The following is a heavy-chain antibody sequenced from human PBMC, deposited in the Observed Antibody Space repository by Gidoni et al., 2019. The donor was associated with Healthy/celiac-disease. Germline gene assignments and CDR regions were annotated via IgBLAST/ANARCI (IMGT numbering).Heavy chain of an antibody. CDR2: MNPNSGNT. V-gene: IGHV1-8*01. Sequence: QGQLVQAGAEVKKHGASVKGSWRAPGYAFTSYEINPVRQATGQGLEWMGWMNPNSGNTGYAQKFQGRVTMTRNTSMSTAYMALGSLRSEHTAVYYCAMAASYYDFWSGYYNGFDPWGQGTLVTVSS. J-gene: IGHJ5*02. D-gene: IGHD3-3*01. CDR3: AMAASYYDFWSGYYNGFDP. CDR1: GYAFTSYE.